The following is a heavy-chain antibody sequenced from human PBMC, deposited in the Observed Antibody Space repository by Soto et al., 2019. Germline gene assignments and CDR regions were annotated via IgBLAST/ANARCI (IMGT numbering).Heavy chain of an antibody. Sequence: QVQLVESGGGVVQPGRSLRLSCAASGFTFSSYAMHWVRQAPGKGLEWVAVISYDGSNKYYADSVKGRLTISRDNSKNTLYLQMHSLRAEVTAVYYCARDPMGRYYGSGSYYFDYWGQGTLVTVSS. CDR2: ISYDGSNK. V-gene: IGHV3-30-3*01. CDR3: ARDPMGRYYGSGSYYFDY. CDR1: GFTFSSYA. J-gene: IGHJ4*02. D-gene: IGHD3-10*01.